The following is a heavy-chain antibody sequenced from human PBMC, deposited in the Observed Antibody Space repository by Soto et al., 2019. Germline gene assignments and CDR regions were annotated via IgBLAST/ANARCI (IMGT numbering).Heavy chain of an antibody. Sequence: GASVKVSCKASGGTFSSYAISWGRQAPGQGLEWMGWISPCIGNTNYAQKFQGRVTITTDASTSTAYMELRSLRSDDTAVYYCASAGGPGDYYYYMDVWGKGTTVTVS. D-gene: IGHD3-10*01. CDR3: ASAGGPGDYYYYMDV. J-gene: IGHJ6*03. CDR2: ISPCIGNT. CDR1: GGTFSSYA. V-gene: IGHV1-18*01.